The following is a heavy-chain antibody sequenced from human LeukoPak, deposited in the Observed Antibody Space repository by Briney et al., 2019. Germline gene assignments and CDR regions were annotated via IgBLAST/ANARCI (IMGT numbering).Heavy chain of an antibody. CDR1: GFTFSSYS. CDR3: ARDFPSIAAAGYFDY. J-gene: IGHJ4*02. Sequence: GGSLRLSCAASGFTFSSYSMNWVRQAPGKGLEWVSSISSSSSYIYYADSVKGRFTISRDNAKNSLYLQMNSLRAEDTAVYYCARDFPSIAAAGYFDYWGQGTLVTVSS. CDR2: ISSSSSYI. V-gene: IGHV3-21*01. D-gene: IGHD6-13*01.